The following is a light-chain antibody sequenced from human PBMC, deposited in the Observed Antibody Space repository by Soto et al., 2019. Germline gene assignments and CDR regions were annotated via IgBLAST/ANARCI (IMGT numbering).Light chain of an antibody. CDR3: SSYEGGNNV. CDR1: SSDVGGYNY. Sequence: QSVLTQPPSASGSPGQSVTIPCTGTSSDVGGYNYVSWYQQHPGKVPKLMVYEVNNRPSGVPDRFSGSKSGNTASLTVSGLQAEDEADYYCSSYEGGNNVFGTGTKLTV. V-gene: IGLV2-8*01. J-gene: IGLJ1*01. CDR2: EVN.